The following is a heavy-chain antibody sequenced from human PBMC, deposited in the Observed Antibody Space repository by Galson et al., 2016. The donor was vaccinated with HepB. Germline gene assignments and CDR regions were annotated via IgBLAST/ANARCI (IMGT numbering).Heavy chain of an antibody. J-gene: IGHJ4*02. CDR3: AKEGPSGYYYDSSTYYFTD. CDR2: ISGIGIST. CDR1: GFSFNMYA. D-gene: IGHD3-22*01. Sequence: SLRLSCAASGFSFNMYAMSWVRQAPGKGLEWVSAISGIGISTYYADSVKGRFTISRDNSKNTVYLQMTSLKAEDTALYYCAKEGPSGYYYDSSTYYFTDWGQGTLVTVSS. V-gene: IGHV3-23*01.